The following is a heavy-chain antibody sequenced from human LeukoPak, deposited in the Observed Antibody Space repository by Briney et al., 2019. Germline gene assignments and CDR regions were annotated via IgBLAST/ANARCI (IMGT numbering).Heavy chain of an antibody. CDR1: GGSISSYY. Sequence: PSETLSLTCTVSGGSISSYYWSWIRQPPGKGLEWIGYIYYSGSTNYNPSLKSRVTISVGTSKNQFSLKLSSVTAADTAVYYCARHPAPYYDILTGYHYNWFDPWGQGTLVTVSS. V-gene: IGHV4-59*08. CDR3: ARHPAPYYDILTGYHYNWFDP. CDR2: IYYSGST. D-gene: IGHD3-9*01. J-gene: IGHJ5*02.